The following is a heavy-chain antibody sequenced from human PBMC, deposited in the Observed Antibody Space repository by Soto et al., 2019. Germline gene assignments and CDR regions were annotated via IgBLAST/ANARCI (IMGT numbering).Heavy chain of an antibody. Sequence: QVPLVQSGTEVKKPGASVKVSCKASGYTFIIFDINWVRQATGQGLEWMGWMSPNSGNTGYAQKFQGRVTMTRDTSISTAYMELSGLTSEDTAVYYCARGITAGVDYWGQGTLVTVSS. CDR3: ARGITAGVDY. CDR2: MSPNSGNT. V-gene: IGHV1-8*01. CDR1: GYTFIIFD. D-gene: IGHD6-13*01. J-gene: IGHJ4*02.